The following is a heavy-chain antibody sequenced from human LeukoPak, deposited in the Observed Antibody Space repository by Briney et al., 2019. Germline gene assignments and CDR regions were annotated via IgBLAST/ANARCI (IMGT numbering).Heavy chain of an antibody. CDR2: ISWNSGSI. J-gene: IGHJ4*02. Sequence: PGGSLRLSCAASGFTFYDYAMHWVRQAPGKGLEWVSGISWNSGSIGYADSVKGRFTISRDNAKNSLYLQMNSLRAEDTALYYCAKDTKQQLGRDIDYWGQGTLVTVSS. V-gene: IGHV3-9*01. D-gene: IGHD6-13*01. CDR1: GFTFYDYA. CDR3: AKDTKQQLGRDIDY.